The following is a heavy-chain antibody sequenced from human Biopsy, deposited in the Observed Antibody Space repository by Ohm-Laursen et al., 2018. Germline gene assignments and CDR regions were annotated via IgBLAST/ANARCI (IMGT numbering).Heavy chain of an antibody. CDR1: GDSISSYY. CDR3: ARHPTGFWFDP. J-gene: IGHJ5*02. Sequence: GTLSLTCTVSGDSISSYYWSWIRQPPGKGLQWIGYVYYTGSTDYNPSLQSRVTISVDTSKNQFSLNLTSVTAADTAVYYCARHPTGFWFDPWGQGTLVTVSS. V-gene: IGHV4-59*08. CDR2: VYYTGST.